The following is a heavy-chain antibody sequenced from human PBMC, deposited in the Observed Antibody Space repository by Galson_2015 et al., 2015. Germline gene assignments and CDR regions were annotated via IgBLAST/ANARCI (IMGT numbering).Heavy chain of an antibody. CDR2: IWYDGSNK. V-gene: IGHV3-33*01. J-gene: IGHJ4*02. CDR1: GFTFSSYG. CDR3: ARDRHPNLDY. Sequence: LRLSCSASGFTFSSYGLHWVRPAPGKGLEWVAVIWYDGSNKYYADSVKGRFTISRDNSKNTLYLQMNSLRAEDTAVYYCARDRHPNLDYWGQGTLVTVSS.